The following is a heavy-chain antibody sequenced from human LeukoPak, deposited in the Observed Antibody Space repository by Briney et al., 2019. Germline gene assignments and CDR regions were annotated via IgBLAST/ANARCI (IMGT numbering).Heavy chain of an antibody. CDR3: ARDQGVPAAILYWYFDL. D-gene: IGHD2-2*02. CDR2: IYTSGST. V-gene: IGHV4-61*02. Sequence: SETLSLTCTVSGGSISSGSYYWSWIRQPAGKGLEWIGRIYTSGSTNYNPSLKSRVTISVDTSKNQFSLKLSSVTAADTAVYYCARDQGVPAAILYWYFDLWGRGTLVTVSS. CDR1: GGSISSGSYY. J-gene: IGHJ2*01.